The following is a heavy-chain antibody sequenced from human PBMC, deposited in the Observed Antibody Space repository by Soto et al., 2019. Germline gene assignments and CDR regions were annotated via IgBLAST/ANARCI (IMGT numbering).Heavy chain of an antibody. CDR1: VLSLNDYW. CDR2: IEEEGRSK. Sequence: PEGSLRVPCAACVLSLNDYWMSWVRQAPGKGLKWVANIEEEGRSKYYVDSVKGRLTISRDNAKNSLYLQMNSLRAQDTALYFCAKNNSYVFD. D-gene: IGHD1-20*01. J-gene: IGHJ5*02. CDR3: AKNNSYVFD. V-gene: IGHV3-7*03.